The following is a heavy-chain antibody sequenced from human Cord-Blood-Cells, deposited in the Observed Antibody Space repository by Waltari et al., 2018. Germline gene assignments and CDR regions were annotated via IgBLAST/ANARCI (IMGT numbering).Heavy chain of an antibody. J-gene: IGHJ4*02. CDR2: IIPIFDTA. Sequence: QVQLVQSGAEVKKPGSSVKVSCKAPGGTFSSYAISWVRQAPGQGLEWMGVIIPIFDTANYAQKFQGRVTITADESTSTAYMELSSLSSEDTAVYYCARLRDGYNYFDYWGQGTLVTVSS. D-gene: IGHD5-12*01. CDR3: ARLRDGYNYFDY. CDR1: GGTFSSYA. V-gene: IGHV1-69*01.